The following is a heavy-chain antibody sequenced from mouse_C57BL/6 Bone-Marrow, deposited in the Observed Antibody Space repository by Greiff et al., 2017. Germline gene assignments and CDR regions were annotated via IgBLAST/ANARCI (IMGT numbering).Heavy chain of an antibody. CDR3: ARYPYTAMDY. CDR1: GYAFTNYL. CDR2: SNPGSGGT. D-gene: IGHD2-10*01. V-gene: IGHV1-54*01. J-gene: IGHJ4*01. Sequence: QVQLQQSGAELVRPGTSVKVSCKASGYAFTNYLLEWVKQRPGPGLEWIGVSNPGSGGTNYNEKFKGKATLTADTSSSTAYMQLSSLTSEDSAVYFCARYPYTAMDYWGQGTSVTVSS.